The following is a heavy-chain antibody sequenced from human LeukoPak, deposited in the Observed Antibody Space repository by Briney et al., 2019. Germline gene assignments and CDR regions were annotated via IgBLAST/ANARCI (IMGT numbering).Heavy chain of an antibody. D-gene: IGHD4-23*01. J-gene: IGHJ6*03. CDR1: GYTFTSYD. Sequence: ASVKVSCKASGYTFTSYDTNWVRQATGQGLEWMGWMNPNSGNTGYAQKFQGRVTMTRNTSISTAYMELSSLRSEDTAVYYCARGHRGVTQTYYYYVDVWGKGTTVTVSS. CDR2: MNPNSGNT. V-gene: IGHV1-8*01. CDR3: ARGHRGVTQTYYYYVDV.